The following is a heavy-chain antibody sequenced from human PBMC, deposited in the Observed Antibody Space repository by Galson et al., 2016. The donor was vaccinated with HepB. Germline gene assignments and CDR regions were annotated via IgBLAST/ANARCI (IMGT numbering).Heavy chain of an antibody. CDR2: ISTDGNIR. CDR3: AQGYGIFGY. D-gene: IGHD1-1*01. Sequence: SLRLSCAGSGFTFSTHVMHWVRQAPCKGPQWVTVISTDGNIRTYADSVKGRFTITRDNSRNTVFLQMNILRAEDTALFYCAQGYGIFGYRGQGTLVTVS. V-gene: IGHV3-30-3*02. J-gene: IGHJ4*02. CDR1: GFTFSTHV.